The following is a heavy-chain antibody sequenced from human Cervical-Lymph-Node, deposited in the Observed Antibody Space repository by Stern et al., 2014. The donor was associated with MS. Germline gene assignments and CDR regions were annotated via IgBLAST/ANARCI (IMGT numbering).Heavy chain of an antibody. D-gene: IGHD6-25*01. Sequence: EVQLVESGGGLVQPGGSLRLSCAASGFTFSSYAMNWVRQAPGKGLEWVAFTSGSGSRKDYADSVKGRFTISRDNAKNSLFLQMSSLRDEDTAIYYCARGEHSTGWLIDYWGQGTLVTVSS. V-gene: IGHV3-48*02. J-gene: IGHJ4*02. CDR1: GFTFSSYA. CDR3: ARGEHSTGWLIDY. CDR2: TSGSGSRK.